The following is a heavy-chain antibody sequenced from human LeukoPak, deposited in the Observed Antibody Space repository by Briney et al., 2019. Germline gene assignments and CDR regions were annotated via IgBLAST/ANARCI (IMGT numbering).Heavy chain of an antibody. CDR1: GFTFSTYE. CDR2: ISGSGGTI. Sequence: GGSLRLSCAASGFTFSTYEINWVRQAPGKGLEWVSYISGSGGTIYYADSVKGRFTISRDNAKNSLYLQMNSLRAEDTAVYYCARDPGSWGVITTPYFDYWGQGTLVTVSS. V-gene: IGHV3-48*03. J-gene: IGHJ4*02. CDR3: ARDPGSWGVITTPYFDY. D-gene: IGHD2-21*01.